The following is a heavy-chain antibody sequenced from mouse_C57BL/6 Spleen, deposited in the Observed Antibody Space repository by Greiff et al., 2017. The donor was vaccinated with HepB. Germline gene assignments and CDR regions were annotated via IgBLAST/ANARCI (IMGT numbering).Heavy chain of an antibody. D-gene: IGHD2-4*01. Sequence: EVKLQQSGPELVKPGASVKISCKASGYSFNGYYMHWVKQSHGNILDWIGYIYPYNGVSSYNQKFKGKATLTVDKSSSKAYMELRSLTSEDSAVYYCARRYDYDGFAMDYWGQGTSVTVSS. CDR3: ARRYDYDGFAMDY. J-gene: IGHJ4*01. CDR2: IYPYNGVS. CDR1: GYSFNGYY. V-gene: IGHV1-31*01.